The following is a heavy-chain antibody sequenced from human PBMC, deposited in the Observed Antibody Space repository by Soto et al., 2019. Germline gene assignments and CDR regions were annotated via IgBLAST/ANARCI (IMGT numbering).Heavy chain of an antibody. CDR2: IYSDGST. CDR1: GFTVNSNY. D-gene: IGHD1-26*01. J-gene: IGHJ1*01. V-gene: IGHV3-66*01. CDR3: ATWEERYFQD. Sequence: GGSLRLSCAASGFTVNSNYMSWVRQAPGKGLEWVSVIYSDGSTYYADSVKGRFTISRDDSKNTLYLQMSSLRVEDTAIYYCATWEERYFQDWGQGTLVTVSS.